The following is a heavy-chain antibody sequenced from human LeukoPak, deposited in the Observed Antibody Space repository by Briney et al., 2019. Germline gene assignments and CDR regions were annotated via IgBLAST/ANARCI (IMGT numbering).Heavy chain of an antibody. CDR2: ISGSGGST. D-gene: IGHD4-23*01. CDR3: AKDRSPTTVVTPLGY. V-gene: IGHV3-23*01. Sequence: PGGSLRLSCAASGFTFSSYAMSWVRQAPGKGLEWVSAISGSGGSTYYADSVKGRFTISRDNSKNTLYLQMNSLRAEDTAVYYCAKDRSPTTVVTPLGYWGQGTLVTVSS. CDR1: GFTFSSYA. J-gene: IGHJ4*02.